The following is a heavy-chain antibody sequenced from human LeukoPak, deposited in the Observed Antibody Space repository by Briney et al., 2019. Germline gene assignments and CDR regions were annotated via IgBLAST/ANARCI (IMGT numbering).Heavy chain of an antibody. CDR2: ISGRSRHI. Sequence: RRCLRLSCSASGFSFSDYDMNWVRQAPGKGLEWVSAISGRSRHIYYGESMQGRFPISRDNAKNALYLQMDSLGVEDTAVYYCARGSAVAGIMGLDYWGEKTLVTVSS. CDR3: ARGSAVAGIMGLDY. V-gene: IGHV3-21*01. CDR1: GFSFSDYD. D-gene: IGHD6-19*01. J-gene: IGHJ4*02.